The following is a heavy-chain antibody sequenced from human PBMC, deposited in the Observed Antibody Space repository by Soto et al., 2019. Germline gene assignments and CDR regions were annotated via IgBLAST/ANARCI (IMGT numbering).Heavy chain of an antibody. J-gene: IGHJ3*02. V-gene: IGHV4-31*03. CDR3: ARGVVTALDAFDI. CDR1: GGSISSGVYY. Sequence: SETLSLTCTVSGGSISSGVYYWSWIRQHPGKGLEWIGYIYYSGSTYYNPSLKSRVTISVDTSKNQFSLKLSSVTAADTAVYYCARGVVTALDAFDIWGQGTMVTVSS. D-gene: IGHD2-21*02. CDR2: IYYSGST.